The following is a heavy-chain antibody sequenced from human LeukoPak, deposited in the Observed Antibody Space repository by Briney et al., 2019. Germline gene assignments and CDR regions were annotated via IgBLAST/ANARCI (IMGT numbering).Heavy chain of an antibody. Sequence: GGSLRLSCAASGFTFSSYAMSRVRQAPGKGLEWVSVISGSGGKTYYGDSVKGRFTISRDNSKNTVFLQMNSLRAEDTAVYYCAKDIKPDYDFWSGYSPDYWGQGTLVTVPS. D-gene: IGHD3-3*01. J-gene: IGHJ4*02. CDR2: ISGSGGKT. CDR1: GFTFSSYA. V-gene: IGHV3-23*01. CDR3: AKDIKPDYDFWSGYSPDY.